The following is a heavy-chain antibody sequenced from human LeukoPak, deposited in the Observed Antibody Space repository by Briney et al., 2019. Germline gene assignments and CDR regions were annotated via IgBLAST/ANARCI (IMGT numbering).Heavy chain of an antibody. Sequence: GGSLRLSCAASGFTFSSYAMSWVRQAAGKGLEWVSIIWGSGYSTSYADSVKVGFTISRYNSKNTVYLQMNSLRAEDTALYYCAKDVPVGTMFGRGQDYFDYWGQGTLVTVSS. CDR1: GFTFSSYA. CDR2: IWGSGYST. D-gene: IGHD3-3*01. J-gene: IGHJ4*02. CDR3: AKDVPVGTMFGRGQDYFDY. V-gene: IGHV3-23*01.